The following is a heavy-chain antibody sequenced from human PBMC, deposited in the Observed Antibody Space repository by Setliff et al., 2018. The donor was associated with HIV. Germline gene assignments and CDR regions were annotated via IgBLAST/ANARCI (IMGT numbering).Heavy chain of an antibody. CDR3: ARHTLALRGPINTRFFDY. CDR2: INWNDDK. V-gene: IGHV2-5*01. J-gene: IGHJ4*02. CDR1: GFTLITSDEG. Sequence: SGPTLVNPAQTLTLTCSFSGFTLITSDEGVAWIRQPPGKALEWLALINWNDDKYYSPSLKSRLTITKDTYKNQVVLTMANIDPVDAGTYFCARHTLALRGPINTRFFDYWGQGAPVTVSS. D-gene: IGHD3-10*01.